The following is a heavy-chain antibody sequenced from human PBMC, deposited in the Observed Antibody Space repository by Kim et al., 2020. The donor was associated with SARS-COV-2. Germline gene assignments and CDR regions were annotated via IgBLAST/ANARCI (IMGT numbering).Heavy chain of an antibody. D-gene: IGHD3-22*01. J-gene: IGHJ5*02. Sequence: GESLKISCKGSGYSFTSYWIGWVRQMPGKGLEWMGIIYPGDSDTRYSPSFQGQVTISADKSISTAYLQWSSLKASDTAMYYCARRRRGYYDSSGYYWFDPWGQGTLVTGSS. V-gene: IGHV5-51*01. CDR2: IYPGDSDT. CDR1: GYSFTSYW. CDR3: ARRRRGYYDSSGYYWFDP.